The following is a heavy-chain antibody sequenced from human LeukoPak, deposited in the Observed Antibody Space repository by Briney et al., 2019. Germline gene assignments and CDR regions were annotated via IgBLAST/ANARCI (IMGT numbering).Heavy chain of an antibody. Sequence: RSGGSLRLSCAPSGFTFSDYYMTWIRQAPGKGLEWVSYISSSGSTIYYADSVKGRFTISRDNAKNSLYLQMNNLRAEDTAVYYCATHYASGSYSSDYWGQGTLVTVSS. V-gene: IGHV3-11*01. CDR2: ISSSGSTI. CDR1: GFTFSDYY. J-gene: IGHJ4*02. D-gene: IGHD3-10*01. CDR3: ATHYASGSYSSDY.